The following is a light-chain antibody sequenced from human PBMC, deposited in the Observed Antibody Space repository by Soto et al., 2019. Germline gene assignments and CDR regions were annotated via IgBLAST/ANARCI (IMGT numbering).Light chain of an antibody. CDR2: YAS. Sequence: EIMMTQSPATLSVSPGARATLSCRASQSVRNNLAWYQHKPGQVPRLLIYYASTRATGIPARFSGSGSGTEFTLTISSLQSEDVAFYYCQQYNNWPPITFGQGTRLDIK. CDR3: QQYNNWPPIT. J-gene: IGKJ5*01. CDR1: QSVRNN. V-gene: IGKV3-15*01.